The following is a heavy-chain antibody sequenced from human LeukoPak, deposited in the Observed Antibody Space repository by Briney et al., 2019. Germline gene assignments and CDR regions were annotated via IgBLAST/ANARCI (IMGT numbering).Heavy chain of an antibody. CDR1: GGSFSGYC. D-gene: IGHD6-19*01. CDR3: ARGSSGWYNYFDY. V-gene: IGHV4-34*01. CDR2: INHSGST. J-gene: IGHJ4*02. Sequence: SETLSLTCAVYGGSFSGYCWSWIRQPPGKGLEWIGEINHSGSTNYNPSLKSRVTISVDTSKNQFSLKLSSVTAADTAVYYCARGSSGWYNYFDYWGQGTLVTVSS.